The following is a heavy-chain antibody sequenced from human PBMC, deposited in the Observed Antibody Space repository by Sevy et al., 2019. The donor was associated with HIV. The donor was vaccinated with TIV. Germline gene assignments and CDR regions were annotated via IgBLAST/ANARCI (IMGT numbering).Heavy chain of an antibody. CDR3: ARQGDLDYFDY. J-gene: IGHJ4*02. D-gene: IGHD1-1*01. CDR2: IHPADSDT. V-gene: IGHV5-51*01. Sequence: GESLKISCKGTGYNFTPYWVGWVRQKPGQGLEWLGIIHPADSDTGDSPSFEGQVTISVDNSITTVYLQWSSLKASDTAMYYCARQGDLDYFDYWGQGTLVTVSS. CDR1: GYNFTPYW.